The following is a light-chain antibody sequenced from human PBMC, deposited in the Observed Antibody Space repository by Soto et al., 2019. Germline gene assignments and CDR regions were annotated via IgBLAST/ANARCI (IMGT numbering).Light chain of an antibody. CDR2: DNN. V-gene: IGLV1-51*01. J-gene: IGLJ1*01. Sequence: QSVLTQPPSVSAAPGQKVTISCSGSSSNIGNNYVSSYQQLPGTAPNLLIYDNNNRPSAVPDRFSGSKTCTSATLGITGLQPGDEADYYCGTWDSSLSAYVFGTGTKLTVL. CDR1: SSNIGNNY. CDR3: GTWDSSLSAYV.